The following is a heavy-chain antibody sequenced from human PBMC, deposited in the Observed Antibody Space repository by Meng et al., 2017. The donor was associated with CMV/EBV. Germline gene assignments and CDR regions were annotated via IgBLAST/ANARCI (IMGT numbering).Heavy chain of an antibody. V-gene: IGHV4-59*01. D-gene: IGHD3-10*01. Sequence: SETLSLTCTVSGGSISSYYWSWIRQPPGKGLEWIGYIYYSGSTNYNPSLKSRVTTSVDTSKNQFSLKLSSVTAADTAVYYCARDPNLWSGMDVWGQGTTVTVSS. CDR2: IYYSGST. CDR3: ARDPNLWSGMDV. J-gene: IGHJ6*02. CDR1: GGSISSYY.